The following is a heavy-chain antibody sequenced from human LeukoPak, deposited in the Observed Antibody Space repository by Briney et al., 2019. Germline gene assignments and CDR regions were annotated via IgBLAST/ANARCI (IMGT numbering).Heavy chain of an antibody. D-gene: IGHD5-18*01. CDR2: INPNSGGT. Sequence: ASVKVSCKASGYTFTGYYMHWVRQAPGQGLEWMGWINPNSGGTNYAQKFQGRVTITRDTSISTAYMELSRLRSDDTAVYYCARRRGYSYGNYDYWGQGTLVTVSS. CDR3: ARRRGYSYGNYDY. J-gene: IGHJ4*02. V-gene: IGHV1-2*02. CDR1: GYTFTGYY.